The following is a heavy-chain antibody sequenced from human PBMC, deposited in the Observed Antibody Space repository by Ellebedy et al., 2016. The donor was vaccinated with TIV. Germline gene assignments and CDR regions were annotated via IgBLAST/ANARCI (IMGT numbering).Heavy chain of an antibody. Sequence: GESLKISCAASGFTFSTYGMHWVRQAPGKGLEWVAVIWYDGSNTYYADSVKGRFTISRDNSKNTLYLQMNSLRDEDTAVYSCARDRVYCGGDCYFSYSYYGMDVWGQGTTVTVSS. J-gene: IGHJ6*02. CDR1: GFTFSTYG. CDR3: ARDRVYCGGDCYFSYSYYGMDV. V-gene: IGHV3-33*01. D-gene: IGHD2-21*02. CDR2: IWYDGSNT.